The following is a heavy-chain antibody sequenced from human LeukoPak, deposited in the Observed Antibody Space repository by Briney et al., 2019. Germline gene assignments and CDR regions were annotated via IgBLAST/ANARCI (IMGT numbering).Heavy chain of an antibody. D-gene: IGHD3-22*01. CDR3: ARGSYDSSGYYSGAGARADY. CDR1: GFTFSSYS. Sequence: GGSLRLSSAASGFTFSSYSMNWVRQAPGKGLEWVSYISSSSSTIYYAGSVRGRFTVSRDNAKNSLYLQMNSLRAEDTAVFYCARGSYDSSGYYSGAGARADYWGPGTLVTVSS. CDR2: ISSSSSTI. J-gene: IGHJ4*02. V-gene: IGHV3-48*01.